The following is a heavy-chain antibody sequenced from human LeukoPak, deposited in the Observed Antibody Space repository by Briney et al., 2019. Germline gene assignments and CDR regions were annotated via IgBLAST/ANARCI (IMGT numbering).Heavy chain of an antibody. CDR2: ISGSGGST. CDR3: AKGERFLEWLSED. V-gene: IGHV3-23*01. CDR1: GFTFSSYA. D-gene: IGHD3-3*01. Sequence: PGGSLRLSCAASGFTFSSYAMSWVRQAPGRGLEWVSAISGSGGSTYYADSVKGRFTISRDNSKNTLYLQMNSLRAEDTAVYYCAKGERFLEWLSEDWGQGTLVTVSS. J-gene: IGHJ4*02.